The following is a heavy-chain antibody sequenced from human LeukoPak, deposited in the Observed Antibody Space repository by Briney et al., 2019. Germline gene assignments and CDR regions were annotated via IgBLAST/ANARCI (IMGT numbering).Heavy chain of an antibody. CDR1: GFTFSSYE. J-gene: IGHJ4*02. CDR2: ISSSGSTI. V-gene: IGHV3-48*03. Sequence: GGSLRLSCAASGFTFSSYEMNWVRQAPGKGLEWVSYISSSGSTIYYADSVKGRFTISRGNAKNSLYLQVNSLRDEDTAVYYCARDSFSGTTYKPLFDYWGQGTLVTVSS. D-gene: IGHD3-10*01. CDR3: ARDSFSGTTYKPLFDY.